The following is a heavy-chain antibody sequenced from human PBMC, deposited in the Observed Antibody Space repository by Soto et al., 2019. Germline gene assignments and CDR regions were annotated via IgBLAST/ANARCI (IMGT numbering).Heavy chain of an antibody. CDR1: GYTFTSYG. CDR3: ARAPAALTGNNHWFDP. J-gene: IGHJ5*02. V-gene: IGHV1-18*04. Sequence: ASVKVSCKASGYTFTSYGISWVRQAPGQGLEWLGWISAYNGNTNYAQKLQGRVTMTTDTSTSTAYMELRSLRSDDTAVYYCARAPAALTGNNHWFDPWGQGTLVTVSS. CDR2: ISAYNGNT. D-gene: IGHD3-9*01.